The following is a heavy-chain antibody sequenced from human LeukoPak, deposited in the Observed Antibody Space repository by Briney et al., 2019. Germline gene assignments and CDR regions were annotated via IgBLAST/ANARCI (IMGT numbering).Heavy chain of an antibody. CDR2: INPSGGST. CDR3: ARHRGSSSGYYYYYMDV. D-gene: IGHD6-6*01. CDR1: GYTFTSYY. V-gene: IGHV1-46*01. J-gene: IGHJ6*03. Sequence: ASVKVSCKASGYTFTSYYMHWVRQAPGQGLEWMGIINPSGGSTSYAQKFQGRVTMTRDTSTSTVYMELSSLRSEDTAVYYCARHRGSSSGYYYYYMDVWGKGTTVTVSS.